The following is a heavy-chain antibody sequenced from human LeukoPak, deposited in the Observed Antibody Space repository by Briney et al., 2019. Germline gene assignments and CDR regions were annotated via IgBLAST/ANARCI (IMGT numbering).Heavy chain of an antibody. D-gene: IGHD1-1*01. J-gene: IGHJ4*02. CDR2: INWNGDIT. CDR1: GFIFDDFG. V-gene: IGHV3-20*04. Sequence: PGGSLRPSCAASGFIFDDFGMTWVRQAPGKGLEWVSSINWNGDITPYADSVKGRFTISRDNAKNALYLQMNSLRPEDTALYFCTRDETGIDYWGQGTLVTVSS. CDR3: TRDETGIDY.